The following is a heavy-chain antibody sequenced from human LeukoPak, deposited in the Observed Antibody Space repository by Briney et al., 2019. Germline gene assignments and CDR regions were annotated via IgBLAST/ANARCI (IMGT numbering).Heavy chain of an antibody. CDR3: TRSGLTGMRTYPRTPSYYYGMDV. J-gene: IGHJ6*02. Sequence: SETLSLTCAVHGGFNGYHWSRIRQSPGKGLEWIGEITYNGATNYNPSLKVTISVDTSKSLFSLKLSSVTAADTAVYFCTRSGLTGMRTYPRTPSYYYGMDVWGQGTAVTVSS. CDR2: ITYNGAT. CDR1: GGFNGYH. D-gene: IGHD2-2*01. V-gene: IGHV4-34*01.